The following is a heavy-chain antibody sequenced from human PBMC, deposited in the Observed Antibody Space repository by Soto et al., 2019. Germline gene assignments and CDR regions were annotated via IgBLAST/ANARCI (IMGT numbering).Heavy chain of an antibody. CDR2: ISTSGTTI. Sequence: QVQLVESGGGLVQPGGSLRLSCAASGYIFSDYYMTWIRQAPGKGLEWVSYISTSGTTISYADSVKGRFTISRDDAKNSLYLHTNSLRAEDTAVYYCAGEGGSGWSLDYWGQGTLVTVSS. CDR1: GYIFSDYY. V-gene: IGHV3-11*01. CDR3: AGEGGSGWSLDY. J-gene: IGHJ4*02. D-gene: IGHD6-19*01.